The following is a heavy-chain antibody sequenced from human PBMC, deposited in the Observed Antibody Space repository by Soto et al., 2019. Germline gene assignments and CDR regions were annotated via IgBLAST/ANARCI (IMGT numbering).Heavy chain of an antibody. Sequence: SLRLSCAASGFTFSDHYMDWVRQAPGKGLEWVCRTRNKANSYTTEYDASEKGRITISRDYSKKSLYLQMNSLKTEDTAVYYCARGGYCSSTSCYRDYYGMDVWGQGTTVTVSS. V-gene: IGHV3-72*01. CDR1: GFTFSDHY. J-gene: IGHJ6*02. CDR2: TRNKANSYTT. D-gene: IGHD2-2*03. CDR3: ARGGYCSSTSCYRDYYGMDV.